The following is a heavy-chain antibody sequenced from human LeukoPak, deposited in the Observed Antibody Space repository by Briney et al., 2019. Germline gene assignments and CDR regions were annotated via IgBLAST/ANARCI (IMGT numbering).Heavy chain of an antibody. Sequence: GGSLRLSCAASGFTFNSYTMNWVRQAPGKGLEWVSYISSRSTGINYADSVKGRFTISRDNAKNSLSLQMNGLRDDDTAVYFCARDRGFGEIDYWGQGALVTVSS. J-gene: IGHJ4*02. V-gene: IGHV3-48*02. CDR3: ARDRGFGEIDY. CDR1: GFTFNSYT. CDR2: ISSRSTGI. D-gene: IGHD3-10*01.